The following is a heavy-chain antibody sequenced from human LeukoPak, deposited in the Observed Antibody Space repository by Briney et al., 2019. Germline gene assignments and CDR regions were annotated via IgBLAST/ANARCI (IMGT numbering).Heavy chain of an antibody. Sequence: GGSLRLSCAASGFTFSSYWMSWVRQAPGKGLEWVANIKQDGSEKYYVDSVKGRFTISRDNAKNSLYLQMNSLRAEDTAVYYCARESIVVVPAAIRGYYYYYMDVWGKGTTVTVSS. CDR3: ARESIVVVPAAIRGYYYYYMDV. J-gene: IGHJ6*03. CDR2: IKQDGSEK. D-gene: IGHD2-2*01. V-gene: IGHV3-7*01. CDR1: GFTFSSYW.